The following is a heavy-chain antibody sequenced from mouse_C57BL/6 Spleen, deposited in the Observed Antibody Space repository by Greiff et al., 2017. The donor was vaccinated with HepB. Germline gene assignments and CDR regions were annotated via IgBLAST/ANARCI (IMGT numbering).Heavy chain of an antibody. Sequence: EVQRVESGGGLVQPGGSLSLSCAASGFTFTDYYMSWVRQPPGKALEWLGFIRNKANGYTTEYSASVKGRFTISRDNSQSILYLQMNALRAEDSATYYCARGPITTVVATGVDYWGQGTTLTVSS. D-gene: IGHD1-1*01. CDR2: IRNKANGYTT. CDR3: ARGPITTVVATGVDY. V-gene: IGHV7-3*01. J-gene: IGHJ2*01. CDR1: GFTFTDYY.